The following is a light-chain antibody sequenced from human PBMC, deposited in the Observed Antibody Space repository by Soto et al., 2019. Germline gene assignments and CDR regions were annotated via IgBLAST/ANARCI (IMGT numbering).Light chain of an antibody. CDR2: GAS. CDR1: QSVSSN. Sequence: EIVMTQSPATLSVSPGERATLSCRASQSVSSNLAWYQQKPGQAPRLLIYGASTRATGIPARFSGSGSGTEFTLTISSLLSEDFAVYYCQQYNNWPLTFGQGTKVDIK. CDR3: QQYNNWPLT. J-gene: IGKJ1*01. V-gene: IGKV3-15*01.